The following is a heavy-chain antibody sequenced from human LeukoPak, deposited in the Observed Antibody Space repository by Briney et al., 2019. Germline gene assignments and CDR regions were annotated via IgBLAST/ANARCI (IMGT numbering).Heavy chain of an antibody. J-gene: IGHJ4*02. CDR2: FDPEDGET. CDR3: SIYCGGDCPFDY. Sequence: ASVTVSCKVSGYTLTELSMHWVRQAPGKGLEWMGGFDPEDGETIYAQKFQGRVTMTEDTSTDTAYMELSSLRSEDTAVYYCSIYCGGDCPFDYWGQGTLVTVSS. V-gene: IGHV1-24*01. CDR1: GYTLTELS. D-gene: IGHD2-21*02.